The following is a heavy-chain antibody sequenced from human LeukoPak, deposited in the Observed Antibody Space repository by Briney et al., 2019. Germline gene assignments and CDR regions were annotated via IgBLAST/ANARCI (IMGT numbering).Heavy chain of an antibody. Sequence: GGSLRLSCAASGLTFSSFEMHWVRQAPGKGLEWISYASSSGSRQLYGDSVKGRFTISRDNAMNSLYLQMNSLRADDTAIYYCAREGSSGYSFNYWGQGTLVTVSS. J-gene: IGHJ4*02. V-gene: IGHV3-48*03. CDR2: ASSSGSRQ. D-gene: IGHD6-19*01. CDR3: AREGSSGYSFNY. CDR1: GLTFSSFE.